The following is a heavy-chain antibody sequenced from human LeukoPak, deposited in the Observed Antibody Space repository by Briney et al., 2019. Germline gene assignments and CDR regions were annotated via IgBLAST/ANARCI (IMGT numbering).Heavy chain of an antibody. J-gene: IGHJ4*02. CDR3: ARDSDTQFYDY. D-gene: IGHD2-2*02. CDR1: GFTFDDYA. Sequence: PGGSLRLSCAASGFTFDDYAMRWVRQAPGKGLEWVSGISWNSGSIGYADSVKGRFTISRDSAKKSLYLQMNSLRAEDTAVYYCARDSDTQFYDYWGQGTLVTVSS. CDR2: ISWNSGSI. V-gene: IGHV3-9*01.